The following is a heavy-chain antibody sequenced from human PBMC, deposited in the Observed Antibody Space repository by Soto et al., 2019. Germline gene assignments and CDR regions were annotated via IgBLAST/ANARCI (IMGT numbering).Heavy chain of an antibody. V-gene: IGHV4-59*01. Sequence: SETLSLTCSVSGVSISSGYCTWIRQSPGKGLEWIGYISHSGPRHYRASLQSRLTMSIETSKNQFSLNLTSVTAADTAIYYCATSNPTCPGCYSWGQGTLVTVSS. J-gene: IGHJ5*02. D-gene: IGHD3-10*01. CDR1: GVSISSGY. CDR3: ATSNPTCPGCYS. CDR2: ISHSGPR.